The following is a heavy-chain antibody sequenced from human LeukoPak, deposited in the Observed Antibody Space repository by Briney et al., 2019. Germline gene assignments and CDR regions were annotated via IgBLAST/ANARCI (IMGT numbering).Heavy chain of an antibody. Sequence: GGSLRLSCAASGFTISSYSMNWVRQTPGKGLEWVSYIDIGSTTIYYADSVKGRFTTSRDNTKHSLYLQISSLIDEDTALYHSARDKANPYWYFDLWGRGTLVTVSS. J-gene: IGHJ2*01. CDR2: IDIGSTTI. CDR3: ARDKANPYWYFDL. V-gene: IGHV3-48*02. CDR1: GFTISSYS.